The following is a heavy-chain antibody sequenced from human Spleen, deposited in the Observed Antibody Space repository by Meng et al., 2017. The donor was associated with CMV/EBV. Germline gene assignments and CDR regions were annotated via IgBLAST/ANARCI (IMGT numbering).Heavy chain of an antibody. CDR2: IWYDGSNK. V-gene: IGHV3-33*06. CDR3: AKEGAATSNSYYGMDV. CDR1: GFTFSSYG. J-gene: IGHJ6*02. D-gene: IGHD5-12*01. Sequence: GGSLTLSCAASGFTFSSYGMHWVRQAPVKGLEWVAVIWYDGSNKYYADSVKGRFTISRDNSTITLYLQMNSLRAEDTAVYYCAKEGAATSNSYYGMDVWGQGTTVTVSS.